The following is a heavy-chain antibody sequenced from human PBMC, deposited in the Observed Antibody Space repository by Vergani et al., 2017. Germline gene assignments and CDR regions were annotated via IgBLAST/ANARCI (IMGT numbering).Heavy chain of an antibody. V-gene: IGHV4-31*03. CDR1: GCSISSGGYY. Sequence: QVQLQESGPGLVKPSQTLSLTCTVSGCSISSGGYYWSWIRQHPGKGLEWIGYIYYSGSTYYNPSLKSRVTISVDTSKNQFSLKLSSVTAADTAVYYCARDRKGEEYHPTFEPRGQGTLVTVCS. J-gene: IGHJ5*02. D-gene: IGHD2-2*01. CDR2: IYYSGST. CDR3: ARDRKGEEYHPTFEP.